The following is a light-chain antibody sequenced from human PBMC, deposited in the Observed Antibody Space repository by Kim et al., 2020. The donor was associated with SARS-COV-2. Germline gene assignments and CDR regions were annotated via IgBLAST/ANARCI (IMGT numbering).Light chain of an antibody. CDR2: RDT. Sequence: ALGQTAKITCAGNTIGSKNGHWYQQKPGQAPVVVIYRDTDRPSGIPERFSGSNSGNTATLTISRAQAGDEADYYCQVWDSSTYVFGTGTKVTVL. V-gene: IGLV3-9*01. CDR3: QVWDSSTYV. J-gene: IGLJ1*01. CDR1: TIGSKN.